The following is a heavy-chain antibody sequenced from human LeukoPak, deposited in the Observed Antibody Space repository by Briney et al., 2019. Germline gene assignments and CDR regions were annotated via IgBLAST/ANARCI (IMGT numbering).Heavy chain of an antibody. Sequence: GGSLRLSCAVSGFNFYDYTMQWLRDPPGKGVQWVSLISWDGGNIYHADSVKAQFTTSKDNNKEVLYLQMDSLTTDDTSLYYCAKMAVENYYDSCDYSNYYMYAWGKGTAVIVS. CDR2: ISWDGGNI. CDR3: AKMAVENYYDSCDYSNYYMYA. J-gene: IGHJ6*03. CDR1: GFNFYDYT. V-gene: IGHV3-43*01. D-gene: IGHD3-22*01.